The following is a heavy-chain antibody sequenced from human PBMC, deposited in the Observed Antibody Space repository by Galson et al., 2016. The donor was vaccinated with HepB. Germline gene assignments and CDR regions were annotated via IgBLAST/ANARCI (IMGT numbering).Heavy chain of an antibody. Sequence: SLRLSCAASGFTFRNYAMSWVRQAPGKGLEWVAAIRGSGGDTHYAASVKGRFTISRDNFKNILYLQTNSLRAEDTAVYYCAKAEVYWGLGGWNHAFDIWGQGTMATVSS. CDR3: AKAEVYWGLGGWNHAFDI. V-gene: IGHV3-23*01. CDR2: IRGSGGDT. CDR1: GFTFRNYA. J-gene: IGHJ3*02. D-gene: IGHD1-26*01.